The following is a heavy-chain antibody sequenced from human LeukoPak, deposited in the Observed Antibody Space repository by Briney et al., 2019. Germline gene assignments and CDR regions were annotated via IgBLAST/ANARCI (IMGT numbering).Heavy chain of an antibody. D-gene: IGHD3-22*01. CDR3: ARAPYYYDSSGYSC. V-gene: IGHV3-9*01. CDR1: GFTFDDYA. CDR2: ISWNSGSI. J-gene: IGHJ4*02. Sequence: GGSLRLSCAASGFTFDDYAIHWVRQAPGKGLEWVSGISWNSGSIGYADSVKGRFTISRDNAKNSLYLQMNSLRAEDTAVYYCARAPYYYDSSGYSCWGQGTLVTVSS.